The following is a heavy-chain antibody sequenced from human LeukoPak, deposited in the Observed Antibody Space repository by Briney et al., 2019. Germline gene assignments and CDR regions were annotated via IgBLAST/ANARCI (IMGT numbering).Heavy chain of an antibody. Sequence: GGSLRLSCAASGFTFSSYAMSWVRQAPGKGLEWVSAISGSGGSTYYAGSVKGRFTISRDNSKNTLYLQMNSLRAEGTAVYYCAKELRRTINPNWFDPWGQGTLVTVSS. CDR1: GFTFSSYA. D-gene: IGHD2-2*01. CDR2: ISGSGGST. CDR3: AKELRRTINPNWFDP. V-gene: IGHV3-23*01. J-gene: IGHJ5*02.